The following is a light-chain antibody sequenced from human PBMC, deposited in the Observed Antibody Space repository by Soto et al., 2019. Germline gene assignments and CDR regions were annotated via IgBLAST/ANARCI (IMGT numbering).Light chain of an antibody. J-gene: IGKJ4*01. CDR3: QQRSNWPPLIT. CDR2: DAS. V-gene: IGKV3-11*01. Sequence: EIVLTQSPATLSLSPGERATLSCRASQSVTTFLAWYQQKPGQAPRLLIYDASNRAAGIPARFSGSGSGTDFTLTISNLEPEDFAVYYCQQRSNWPPLITFGGGTKVEI. CDR1: QSVTTF.